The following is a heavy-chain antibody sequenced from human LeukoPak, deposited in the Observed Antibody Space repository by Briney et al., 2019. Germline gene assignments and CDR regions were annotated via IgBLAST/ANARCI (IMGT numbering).Heavy chain of an antibody. CDR2: IRYDGSNK. J-gene: IGHJ4*02. V-gene: IGHV3-30*02. CDR1: GFTFSSYG. Sequence: GGSLRLSCAVSGFTFSSYGMHWVRQAPGKGLEWVAFIRYDGSNKYYADSVKGRFTISRDNSKNTLYLQMNSLRAEDTAVYYCANGGNYYDSSGYYRFDYWGQGTLVTVSS. D-gene: IGHD3-22*01. CDR3: ANGGNYYDSSGYYRFDY.